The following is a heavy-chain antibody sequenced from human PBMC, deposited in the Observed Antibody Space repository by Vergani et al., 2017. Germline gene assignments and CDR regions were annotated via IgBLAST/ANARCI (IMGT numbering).Heavy chain of an antibody. CDR2: ISSSSSYI. Sequence: EVQLVESGGGLVKPGGSLRLSCAASGFTFSSYSMNWVRQAPGKGLEWVSSISSSSSYIYYADSVKGRFTISRDNAKNSLYLQMNSLRAEDTAVYYCARDGDYREGDAFDIWGQGTMVTVSS. J-gene: IGHJ3*02. CDR3: ARDGDYREGDAFDI. CDR1: GFTFSSYS. D-gene: IGHD4-11*01. V-gene: IGHV3-21*01.